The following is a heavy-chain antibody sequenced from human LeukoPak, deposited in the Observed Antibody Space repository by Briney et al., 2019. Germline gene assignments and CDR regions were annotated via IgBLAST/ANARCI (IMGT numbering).Heavy chain of an antibody. V-gene: IGHV1-24*01. Sequence: ASVKVSCKASGGVFTTYAVSWVRRAPGKGLEWMGGFDPEDGGTIYAQKFQGRVTMTEDTSTDTAYMELSSLRSEDTAVYYCATGTSSPDAFDIWGQGTMVTVSS. CDR1: GGVFTTYA. D-gene: IGHD1-1*01. CDR3: ATGTSSPDAFDI. J-gene: IGHJ3*02. CDR2: FDPEDGGT.